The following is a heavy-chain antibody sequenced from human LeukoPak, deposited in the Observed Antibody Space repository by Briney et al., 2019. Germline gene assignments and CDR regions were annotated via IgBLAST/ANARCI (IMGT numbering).Heavy chain of an antibody. V-gene: IGHV3-7*01. J-gene: IGHJ4*02. CDR3: ARARRYLGYCSGGSCYGYFGY. CDR1: GFTFSSYW. D-gene: IGHD2-15*01. Sequence: GGSLRLSCAASGFTFSSYWMSWVRQAPGKGLEWVANIKQDGSEKYYVDSVKGRLTISRDNAKNSLYLQMNSLRAEDTAVYYCARARRYLGYCSGGSCYGYFGYWGQGTLVTVSS. CDR2: IKQDGSEK.